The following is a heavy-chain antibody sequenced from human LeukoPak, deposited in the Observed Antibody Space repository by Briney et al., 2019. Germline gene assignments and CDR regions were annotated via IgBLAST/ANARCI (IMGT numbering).Heavy chain of an antibody. Sequence: ASVKVSCKASGYTFTSCDINWVRQAPGQGLEWMGWMNPYSGNTAYAQKFQGRVTMTRDNSINTAYMEVSSLRSEDTAVFYCARHFRKGSLDDWGQGTLVTVSS. CDR2: MNPYSGNT. V-gene: IGHV1-8*01. J-gene: IGHJ4*02. CDR1: GYTFTSCD. CDR3: ARHFRKGSLDD. D-gene: IGHD2-15*01.